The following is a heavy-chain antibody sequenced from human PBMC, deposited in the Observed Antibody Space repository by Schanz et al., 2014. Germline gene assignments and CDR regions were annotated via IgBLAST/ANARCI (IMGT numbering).Heavy chain of an antibody. D-gene: IGHD4-4*01. CDR3: SSGGISNVRYWYNGLDI. Sequence: EVQLVESGGGLVQPGGSLRLSCVASGFNFKDAWMHWVRQAPGKGLEWVGRITSKFDGETTDYATPVKDRFSISRDDSKTTLYLQINNVKAEDTAVYFCSSGGISNVRYWYNGLDIWGQGTTVTVSS. CDR1: GFNFKDAW. J-gene: IGHJ6*02. V-gene: IGHV3-15*01. CDR2: ITSKFDGETT.